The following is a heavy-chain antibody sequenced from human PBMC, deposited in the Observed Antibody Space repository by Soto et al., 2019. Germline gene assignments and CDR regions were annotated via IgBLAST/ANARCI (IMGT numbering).Heavy chain of an antibody. V-gene: IGHV3-64*01. D-gene: IGHD2-2*01. CDR1: GFTFSSYA. CDR3: ARDPRVVVPAANWVAYMDV. J-gene: IGHJ6*03. CDR2: ISSNGGST. Sequence: GGSLRLSCAASGFTFSSYAMHWVRQAPGKGLEYVSAISSNGGSTYYANSVKGRFTISRDNSKNTLYLQMGSLRAEDMAVYYCARDPRVVVPAANWVAYMDVWGKGTTVTVSS.